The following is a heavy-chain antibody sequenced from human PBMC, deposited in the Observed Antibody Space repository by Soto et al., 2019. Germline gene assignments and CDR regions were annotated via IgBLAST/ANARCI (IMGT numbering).Heavy chain of an antibody. V-gene: IGHV1-69*13. CDR2: IIPIFGTA. Sequence: GASVNVSCKSSGGTFISYSISWGRQAPGQGLEWMGGIIPIFGTANYAQKFQGRVTITADESTSTAYMELSSLRSEDTAVYYCARGSGEQLVTTYYYYGMDVWGQGTTVTVSS. D-gene: IGHD6-6*01. J-gene: IGHJ6*02. CDR3: ARGSGEQLVTTYYYYGMDV. CDR1: GGTFISYS.